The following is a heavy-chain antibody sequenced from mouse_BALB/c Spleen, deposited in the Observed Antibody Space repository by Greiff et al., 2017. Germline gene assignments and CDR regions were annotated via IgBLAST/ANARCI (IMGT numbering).Heavy chain of an antibody. V-gene: IGHV3-2*02. CDR1: GYSITSDYA. CDR2: ISYSGST. CDR3: ARRYGNFPMDY. J-gene: IGHJ4*01. D-gene: IGHD2-1*01. Sequence: EVKLMESGPGLVKPSQSLSLTCTVTGYSITSDYAWNWIRQFPGNKLEWMGYISYSGSTSYNPSLKSRISITRDTSKNQFFLQLNSVTTEDTATYYCARRYGNFPMDYWGQGTSVTVSS.